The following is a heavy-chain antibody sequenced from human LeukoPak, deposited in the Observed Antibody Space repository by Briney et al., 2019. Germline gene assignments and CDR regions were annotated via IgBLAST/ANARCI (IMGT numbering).Heavy chain of an antibody. Sequence: PSETLSLTCTVSGGSISSYYWSWIRQPPGKGLEWIGYIYYSGSTNYNPSLKSRVTISVDTSKNQFSLKLSSVTAADTAVYYRARDYCSGGSCYSSYFDYWGQGTLVTVSS. J-gene: IGHJ4*02. CDR1: GGSISSYY. CDR3: ARDYCSGGSCYSSYFDY. V-gene: IGHV4-59*01. CDR2: IYYSGST. D-gene: IGHD2-15*01.